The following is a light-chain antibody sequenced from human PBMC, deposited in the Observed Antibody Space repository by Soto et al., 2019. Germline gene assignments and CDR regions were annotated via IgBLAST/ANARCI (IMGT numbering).Light chain of an antibody. J-gene: IGLJ3*02. Sequence: QSVLTQPPSASGTPGQGITISCSGSSSNIPTNSVNWYQQLPGTAPKLLIYRNNQRPSGVPDRFSGSKSGTSASLAISGLRSEDEADYYCATWDDSLSSGVFGGGTKLTVL. CDR3: ATWDDSLSSGV. CDR2: RNN. CDR1: SSNIPTNS. V-gene: IGLV1-47*01.